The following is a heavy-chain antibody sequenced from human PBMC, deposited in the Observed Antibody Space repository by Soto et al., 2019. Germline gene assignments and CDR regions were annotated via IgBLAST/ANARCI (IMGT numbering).Heavy chain of an antibody. Sequence: LSETLSLTCTVSGGSISSGGYYLSWIRQHPGKGLEWIGYIYYSGSTYYNPSLKSRVTISVDTSKNQFSLKLSSVTAADTAVYYCARADCSGGSCYLGNWFDPWGQGTLVTVSS. CDR3: ARADCSGGSCYLGNWFDP. CDR2: IYYSGST. CDR1: GGSISSGGYY. D-gene: IGHD2-15*01. J-gene: IGHJ5*02. V-gene: IGHV4-31*03.